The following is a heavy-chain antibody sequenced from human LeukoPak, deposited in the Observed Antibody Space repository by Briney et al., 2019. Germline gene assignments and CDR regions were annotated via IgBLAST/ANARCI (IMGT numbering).Heavy chain of an antibody. CDR1: GYTFTTYA. CDR3: ASGYRDGH. V-gene: IGHV7-4-1*02. CDR2: INTDTGTP. J-gene: IGHJ4*02. Sequence: GASVKISCKASGYTFTTYAMNWVRQAPGQGLEWMGWINTDTGTPTYAQGFTGRFVFSSDTSVSTAYLQISSLKAEDTAVYYCASGYRDGHWGQGTLVTVSS. D-gene: IGHD5-18*01.